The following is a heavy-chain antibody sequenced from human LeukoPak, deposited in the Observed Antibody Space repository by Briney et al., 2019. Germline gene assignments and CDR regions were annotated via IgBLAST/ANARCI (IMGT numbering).Heavy chain of an antibody. D-gene: IGHD3-3*01. CDR2: INHSGST. J-gene: IGHJ6*03. V-gene: IGHV4-34*01. CDR3: ARVAPRNYDFWSGYYRYYYYYYMDV. Sequence: SETLSLTCAVYGGSFSGYYWSWIRQPPGKGLEWIGEINHSGSTNYNPSLKSRVTISVDTSKNQFSLKLSSVTAADTAVYYCARVAPRNYDFWSGYYRYYYYYYMDVWGKGTTVTVSS. CDR1: GGSFSGYY.